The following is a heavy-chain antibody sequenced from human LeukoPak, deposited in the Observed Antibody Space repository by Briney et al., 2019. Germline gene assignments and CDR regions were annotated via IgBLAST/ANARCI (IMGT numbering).Heavy chain of an antibody. D-gene: IGHD6-19*01. Sequence: GASVKVSCKASGYTFTSYGISWVRQAPGQGLEWMGWINPNSGGTNYAQKFQGRVTMTRDTSISTAYMELSRLRSDDTAVYYCARDEGYSSGWPANWFDPWGQGTLVTVSS. V-gene: IGHV1-2*02. J-gene: IGHJ5*02. CDR1: GYTFTSYG. CDR3: ARDEGYSSGWPANWFDP. CDR2: INPNSGGT.